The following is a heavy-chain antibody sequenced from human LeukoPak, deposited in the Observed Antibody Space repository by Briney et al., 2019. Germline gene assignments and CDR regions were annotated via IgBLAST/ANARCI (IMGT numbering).Heavy chain of an antibody. CDR1: GFTFSSYS. D-gene: IGHD5-18*01. V-gene: IGHV3-21*01. CDR2: ISSSSSYI. Sequence: PGGSLRLSCAASGFTFSSYSMNWVRQAPGKGLEWVSSISSSSSYIYYADSVKGRFTISRDNAKNSLYLQMNSLRAEDTAVYYCARGLWRIQLWYNLPEVDYWGQGTLVTVSS. J-gene: IGHJ4*02. CDR3: ARGLWRIQLWYNLPEVDY.